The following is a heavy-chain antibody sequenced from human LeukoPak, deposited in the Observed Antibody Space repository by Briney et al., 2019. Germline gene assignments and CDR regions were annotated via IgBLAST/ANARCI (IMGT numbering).Heavy chain of an antibody. D-gene: IGHD3-10*01. Sequence: SETLSLTCAVYGRSFSGYYWSWIRQPPGKGLEWIGEINHSGSTNYNPSLKSRVTISVDTSKNQFSLKLSSVTAADTAVYYCARSPGNYYGMDVWGQGTTVTVSS. V-gene: IGHV4-34*01. CDR2: INHSGST. CDR3: ARSPGNYYGMDV. J-gene: IGHJ6*02. CDR1: GRSFSGYY.